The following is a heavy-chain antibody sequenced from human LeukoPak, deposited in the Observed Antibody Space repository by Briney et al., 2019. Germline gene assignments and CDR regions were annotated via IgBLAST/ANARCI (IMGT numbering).Heavy chain of an antibody. CDR3: ARGSGWYYYYYDMDV. Sequence: GGSLRLSCAASGFTFSSYSMNWVRQAPGKGLEWVSSISSSSSYIYYADSVKGRFTISRDNAKNSLYQQMNRLRAEDTAVYYCARGSGWYYYYYDMDVWGQGTTVTVSS. J-gene: IGHJ6*02. CDR2: ISSSSSYI. CDR1: GFTFSSYS. D-gene: IGHD6-19*01. V-gene: IGHV3-21*01.